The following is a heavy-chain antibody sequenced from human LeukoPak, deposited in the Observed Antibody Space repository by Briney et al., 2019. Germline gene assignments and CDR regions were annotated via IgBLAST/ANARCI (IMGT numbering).Heavy chain of an antibody. J-gene: IGHJ4*02. Sequence: GGSLRLSCAASGFTVSSNYMSWVRQAPGKGLEWVSYISSSGSTIYYADSVKGRFTISRDNAKSSLYLQMNSLRAEDTAVYYCARDLTPSDYWGQGTLVTVSS. CDR3: ARDLTPSDY. CDR2: ISSSGSTI. D-gene: IGHD2-15*01. V-gene: IGHV3-11*01. CDR1: GFTVSSNY.